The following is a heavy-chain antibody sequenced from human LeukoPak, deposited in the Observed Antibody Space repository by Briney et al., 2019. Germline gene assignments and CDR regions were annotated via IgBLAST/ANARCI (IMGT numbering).Heavy chain of an antibody. CDR1: GGSISSYY. J-gene: IGHJ5*02. V-gene: IGHV4-59*08. Sequence: PSESLSLTCTVSGGSISSYYWSWIGQPPGKGLEGIGYMYYSGRTNYNPSVKSRVTISADRCKSQFSLKLSSATAAHAPVYYCKRRDDTHNRFDPWGQGTPVTVSS. CDR3: KRRDDTHNRFDP. CDR2: MYYSGRT. D-gene: IGHD3-22*01.